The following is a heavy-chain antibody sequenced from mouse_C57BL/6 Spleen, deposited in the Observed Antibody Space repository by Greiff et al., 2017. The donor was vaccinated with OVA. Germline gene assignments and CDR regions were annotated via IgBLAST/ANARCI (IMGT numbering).Heavy chain of an antibody. J-gene: IGHJ1*03. D-gene: IGHD3-3*01. CDR3: ARMFPGRHWYFDV. CDR1: GFSLSTFGMG. Sequence: QVTLKECGPGILQPSQTLSLTCSFSGFSLSTFGMGVGWIRQPSGKGLEWLAHIWWDDDKYYNPALKSRLTISKDTSKNQVFLKIANVDTADTATYYCARMFPGRHWYFDVWGTGTTVTVSS. CDR2: IWWDDDK. V-gene: IGHV8-8*01.